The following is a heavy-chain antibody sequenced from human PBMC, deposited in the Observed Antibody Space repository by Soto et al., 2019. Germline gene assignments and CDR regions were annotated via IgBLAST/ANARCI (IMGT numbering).Heavy chain of an antibody. Sequence: SVKVSCKASGGTFSSYTISWVRQAPGQGLEWMGRIIPILGIANYAQKFQGRVTITADKSTSTAYMELSSLRSEDTAVYYCARGGGDSGALTWFDPWGQGTPVTVSS. D-gene: IGHD5-12*01. V-gene: IGHV1-69*02. CDR3: ARGGGDSGALTWFDP. J-gene: IGHJ5*02. CDR1: GGTFSSYT. CDR2: IIPILGIA.